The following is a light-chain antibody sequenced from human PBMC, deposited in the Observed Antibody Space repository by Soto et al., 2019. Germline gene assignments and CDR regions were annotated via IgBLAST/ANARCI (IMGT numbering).Light chain of an antibody. Sequence: EIVLTQSPATLSLSPGERATLSCRASQSVSSYLAWYQQKPGQAPRLHIYDASNRATGIPARFSGSGSGTDVTLTSSSLEPEDFAVYSCQQRSNWPLTFGGGTKVEIK. V-gene: IGKV3-11*01. CDR2: DAS. J-gene: IGKJ4*01. CDR1: QSVSSY. CDR3: QQRSNWPLT.